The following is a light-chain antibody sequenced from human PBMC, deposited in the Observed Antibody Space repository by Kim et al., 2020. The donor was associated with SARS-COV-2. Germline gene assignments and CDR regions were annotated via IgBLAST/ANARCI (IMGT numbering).Light chain of an antibody. CDR2: GAS. J-gene: IGKJ2*01. CDR3: QQNDKTPYT. Sequence: SASLSDRVTITCRASQSISSSLNWYQQKPGKPPQLLIYGASSLQSGVPSRFSGSGSGTDFTLTISSLQPEDFATYYCQQNDKTPYTFGQGTKLEI. V-gene: IGKV1-39*01. CDR1: QSISSS.